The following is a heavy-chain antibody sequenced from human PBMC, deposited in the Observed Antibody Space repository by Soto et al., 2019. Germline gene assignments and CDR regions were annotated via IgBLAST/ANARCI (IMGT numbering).Heavy chain of an antibody. D-gene: IGHD5-12*01. CDR2: ISAYNGNT. CDR1: GYTFTSYG. Sequence: GXSVKVSFNASGYTFTSYGISLVRHAPGQGLEWMGWISAYNGNTNYAQKLQGRVTMTTDTSTSTAYMELRSLRSDETAVYYCAREVEGWSGYDLNWFDPWGQGTLVTVSS. V-gene: IGHV1-18*01. CDR3: AREVEGWSGYDLNWFDP. J-gene: IGHJ5*02.